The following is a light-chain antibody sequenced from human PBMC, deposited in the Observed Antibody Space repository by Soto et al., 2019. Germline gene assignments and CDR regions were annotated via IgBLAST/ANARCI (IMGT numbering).Light chain of an antibody. CDR1: SSNIGTYT. V-gene: IGLV1-44*01. CDR2: TYD. Sequence: QSVLTQPPSVSGTPGQSITISCSGSSSNIGTYTLNWYQHLPGTAPKLLFSTYDQRPSGVADRFSASKSGTSSSLAISGLQSEDEADYYCAAWADRANGVVFGGATALAVL. J-gene: IGLJ2*01. CDR3: AAWADRANGVV.